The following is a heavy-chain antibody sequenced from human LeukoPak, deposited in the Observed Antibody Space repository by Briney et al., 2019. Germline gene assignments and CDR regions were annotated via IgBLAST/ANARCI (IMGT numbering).Heavy chain of an antibody. J-gene: IGHJ4*02. D-gene: IGHD3-16*01. CDR2: INPSGGST. CDR3: ARARVMTHFDY. CDR1: GYTFTSYY. Sequence: ASVKVSCKASGYTFTSYYMHWVRQAPGQGLEWMGIINPSGGSTSYAQKSRGRVTMTRDMSTSTVYVELSSLRSEDTAVYYCARARVMTHFDYWGQGTLVTVSS. V-gene: IGHV1-46*01.